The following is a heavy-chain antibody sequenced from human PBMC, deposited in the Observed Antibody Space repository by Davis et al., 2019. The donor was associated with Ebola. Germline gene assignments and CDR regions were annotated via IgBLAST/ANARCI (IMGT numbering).Heavy chain of an antibody. CDR3: ARVNTVLDD. CDR1: GYLFTAHF. V-gene: IGHV1-2*02. J-gene: IGHJ4*02. CDR2: INPNSGAT. Sequence: ASVKVSCKASGYLFTAHFIHWVRQAPGQGLEWMGWINPNSGATSSDQKFQGRLTMTRDTSISTAFMELRSLASDDTALYYCARVNTVLDDWGQGTLVTVSS. D-gene: IGHD4-17*01.